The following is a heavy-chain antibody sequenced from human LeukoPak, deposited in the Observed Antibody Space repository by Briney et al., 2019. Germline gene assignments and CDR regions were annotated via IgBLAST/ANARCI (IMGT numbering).Heavy chain of an antibody. CDR1: GFTFSSYG. Sequence: PGGSLRLSCAASGFTFSSYGMHWVRQAPGKGLEWVAVISYDGSNKYYADSVKGRFTISRDNSKNTLYLQMNSLRAEDTAVYYCAISTHGDLGSWDYWGQGTLVTVSS. D-gene: IGHD4-17*01. V-gene: IGHV3-30*03. CDR3: AISTHGDLGSWDY. J-gene: IGHJ4*02. CDR2: ISYDGSNK.